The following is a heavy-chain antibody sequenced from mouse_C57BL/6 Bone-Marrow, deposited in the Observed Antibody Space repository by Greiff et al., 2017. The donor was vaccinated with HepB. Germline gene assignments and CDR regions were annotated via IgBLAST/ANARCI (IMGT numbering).Heavy chain of an antibody. Sequence: QVQLQQSGAELVKPGASVKVSCKASGYTFTSYWMHWVKQRPGQGLEWIGRIHPSDSDTNYNQKFKGKATLTVDKSSSTAYMQLSSLTSEDSAVYYCAIHYYGSSSYAMDYWGQGTSVTVSS. D-gene: IGHD1-1*01. CDR3: AIHYYGSSSYAMDY. J-gene: IGHJ4*01. CDR1: GYTFTSYW. V-gene: IGHV1-74*01. CDR2: IHPSDSDT.